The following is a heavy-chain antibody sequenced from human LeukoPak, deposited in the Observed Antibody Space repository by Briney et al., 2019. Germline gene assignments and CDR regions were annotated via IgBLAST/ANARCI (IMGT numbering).Heavy chain of an antibody. J-gene: IGHJ5*02. Sequence: GGSLRLSCAASGFTFSRYWMHWVRQAPGKGLVWVSRINSDGSATTYADFVKVRFTISRDNAKNTLYLQMNSLRVDDTAMYYCERDYGAWGQGTLVTVSP. CDR3: ERDYGA. CDR1: GFTFSRYW. V-gene: IGHV3-74*03. D-gene: IGHD4/OR15-4a*01. CDR2: INSDGSAT.